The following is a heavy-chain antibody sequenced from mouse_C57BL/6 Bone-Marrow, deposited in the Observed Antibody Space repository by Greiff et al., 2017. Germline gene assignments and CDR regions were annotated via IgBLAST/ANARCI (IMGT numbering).Heavy chain of an antibody. CDR1: GYTFTDYE. CDR3: TRPIYNGYMAWFAY. CDR2: IDPETGGT. J-gene: IGHJ3*01. D-gene: IGHD2-2*01. Sequence: VQLVESGAELVRPGASVTLSCKASGYTFTDYEMHWVKQTPVHGLEWIGAIDPETGGTAYNQKFKGKAILTADKSSSTAYMELRSLTSEDSAVYYCTRPIYNGYMAWFAYWGQGTLVTVSA. V-gene: IGHV1-15*01.